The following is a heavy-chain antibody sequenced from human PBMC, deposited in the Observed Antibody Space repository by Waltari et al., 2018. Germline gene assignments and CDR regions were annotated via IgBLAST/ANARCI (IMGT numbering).Heavy chain of an antibody. CDR2: ISNDGSNK. J-gene: IGHJ4*02. V-gene: IGHV3-30*18. CDR1: GFTFSSYG. Sequence: QVQLVESGGGVVQPGRSLRLSCAASGFTFSSYGMHWVRQAPGKGLEWVAVISNDGSNKYYADSVKGRFTISRDNSKNTLYLQMNSLGAEDTAGYYCAKDQAAAGGGGDYWGQGTLVTVSS. CDR3: AKDQAAAGGGGDY. D-gene: IGHD6-13*01.